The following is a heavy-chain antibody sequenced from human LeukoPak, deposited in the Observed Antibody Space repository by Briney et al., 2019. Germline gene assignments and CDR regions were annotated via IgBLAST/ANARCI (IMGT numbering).Heavy chain of an antibody. CDR2: TYYRSKWYN. J-gene: IGHJ5*02. CDR3: ARSVPRLRRSFDP. V-gene: IGHV6-1*01. CDR1: GDSFSSNSAA. Sequence: SQTLSLTCALSGDSFSSNSAAWNWLRQSPSRGLEWLGRTYYRSKWYNDYAVSVKSRITINPDTSKNQFSLQLNSVTPEDTAVYYCARSVPRLRRSFDPWGQGTLVTVSS. D-gene: IGHD4-23*01.